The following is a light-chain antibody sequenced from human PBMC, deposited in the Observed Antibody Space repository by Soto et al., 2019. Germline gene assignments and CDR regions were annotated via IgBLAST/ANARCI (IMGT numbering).Light chain of an antibody. Sequence: QSVLTQPPSVSGAPGQRVTISCTGCSSNIGAGCEVHWYQHLPGKAPKLLIYGNTNRPSGVPDRFSGSKSGTSASLAITGLQAEDEDDYYCQSYDSSLSAYYVFGGGTKVT. CDR2: GNT. V-gene: IGLV1-40*01. CDR1: SSNIGAGCE. CDR3: QSYDSSLSAYYV. J-gene: IGLJ1*01.